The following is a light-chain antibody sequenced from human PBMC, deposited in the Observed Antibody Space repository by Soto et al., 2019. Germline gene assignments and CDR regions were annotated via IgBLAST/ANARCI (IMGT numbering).Light chain of an antibody. V-gene: IGLV2-14*01. CDR1: SSDVGGYNY. Sequence: QSALTQPASVSGSPRQSITISCTGTSSDVGGYNYVSWYQQHPGKAPKLMIYEVSNRPSGVSNRFSGSKSGNTASLTISGLQAEDEADYFCSSYTFSSTPYVFGTGTKLTVL. J-gene: IGLJ1*01. CDR2: EVS. CDR3: SSYTFSSTPYV.